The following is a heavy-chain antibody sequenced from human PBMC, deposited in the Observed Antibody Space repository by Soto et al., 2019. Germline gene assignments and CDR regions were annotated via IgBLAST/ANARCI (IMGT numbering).Heavy chain of an antibody. J-gene: IGHJ4*02. V-gene: IGHV1-69*02. D-gene: IGHD6-19*01. CDR3: ARGKSSGWLNFDY. Sequence: QVQLVQSGAEVKKPGSSVKVSCKASGGTFSSYTISSVRQAPGQGLEWMGRIIPILGIANYGQKFQGRVTITADTSTSTAYMELSSLRSEDTAVYYCARGKSSGWLNFDYWGQGTLVTVSS. CDR1: GGTFSSYT. CDR2: IIPILGIA.